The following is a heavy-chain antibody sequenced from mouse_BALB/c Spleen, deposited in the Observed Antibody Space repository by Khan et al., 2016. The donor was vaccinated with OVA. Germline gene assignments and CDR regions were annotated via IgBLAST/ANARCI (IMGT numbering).Heavy chain of an antibody. J-gene: IGHJ2*01. CDR3: EEMARTIN. CDR2: INSNGGST. Sequence: EVELVESGGGLVQPGGSLKLSCAASGFTFSSYGMSWVRQTPDKRLELVATINSNGGSTYYPDSVKGRFTISRDNAKNTLYLQMSSLKSEDTAMYYCEEMARTINWGQGTTLTVSS. V-gene: IGHV5-6-3*01. CDR1: GFTFSSYG.